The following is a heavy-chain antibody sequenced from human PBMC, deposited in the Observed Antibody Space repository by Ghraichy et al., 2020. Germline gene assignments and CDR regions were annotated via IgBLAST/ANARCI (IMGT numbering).Heavy chain of an antibody. CDR3: ARGGRYFDWHSAYYYYGMDV. CDR2: INHSGST. CDR1: GGSFSGYY. D-gene: IGHD3-9*01. Sequence: SETLSLTCAVYGGSFSGYYWSWIRQPPGKGLEWIGEINHSGSTNYNPSLKSRVTISVDTSKNQFSLKLSSVTAADTAVYYCARGGRYFDWHSAYYYYGMDVWGQGTTVTVSS. V-gene: IGHV4-34*01. J-gene: IGHJ6*02.